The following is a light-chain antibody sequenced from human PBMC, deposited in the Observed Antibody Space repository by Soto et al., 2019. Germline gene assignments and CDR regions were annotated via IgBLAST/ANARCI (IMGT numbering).Light chain of an antibody. Sequence: GDRVTIASRASRSVDLWLAWYQQKPGKAPKLLIYDASSLESGAPSRFSGSGSGTDFTLTISSLQPEDFATYYCLQDYNYPWTFGQGTNVDIK. CDR3: LQDYNYPWT. V-gene: IGKV1-5*01. CDR2: DAS. CDR1: RSVDLW. J-gene: IGKJ1*01.